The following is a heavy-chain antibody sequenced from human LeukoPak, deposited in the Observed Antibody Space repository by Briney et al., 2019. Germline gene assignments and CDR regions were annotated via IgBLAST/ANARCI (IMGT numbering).Heavy chain of an antibody. CDR2: MNPNSGNT. Sequence: ASVKVSCKASGYTFTSYDIKWVRQATGQGLEWMGWMNPNSGNTGYAQKFQGRVTMTRNTSISTAYMELSSLRSEDTAVYYCARAARGYCSSTSCSLFFDYWGQGTLVTVSS. CDR3: ARAARGYCSSTSCSLFFDY. D-gene: IGHD2-2*03. V-gene: IGHV1-8*01. J-gene: IGHJ4*02. CDR1: GYTFTSYD.